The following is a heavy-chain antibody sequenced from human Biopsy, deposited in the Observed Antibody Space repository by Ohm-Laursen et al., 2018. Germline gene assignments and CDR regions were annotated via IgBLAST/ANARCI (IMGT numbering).Heavy chain of an antibody. CDR1: GFTFSNYA. CDR3: AKDHFPGNSQWDAFDI. J-gene: IGHJ3*02. Sequence: SLRLSCSATGFTFSNYAMSWVRQAPGKVLEWVSGTGTTTHYADSVEGRFTISRDNSKNTLYLQMNSLRADDTAVYYCAKDHFPGNSQWDAFDIWGQGTTVTVSS. V-gene: IGHV3-23*01. CDR2: TGTTT. D-gene: IGHD4-23*01.